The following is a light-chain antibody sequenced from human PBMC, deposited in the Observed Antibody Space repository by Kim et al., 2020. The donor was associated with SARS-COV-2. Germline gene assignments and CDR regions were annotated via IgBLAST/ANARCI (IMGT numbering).Light chain of an antibody. CDR1: QCISSNY. Sequence: SLSPGESATLSCRASQCISSNYLAWYQQKPGPAPRLLIYGASSRATDIPDRFSGSGSGTDFTLTIATLDPGDFAVYYCQQYGTSYTFGQGTKLEI. V-gene: IGKV3-20*01. CDR3: QQYGTSYT. J-gene: IGKJ2*01. CDR2: GAS.